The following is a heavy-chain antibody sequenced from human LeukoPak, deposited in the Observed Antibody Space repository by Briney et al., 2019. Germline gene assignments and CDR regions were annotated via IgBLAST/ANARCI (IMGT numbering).Heavy chain of an antibody. CDR2: INSDGSST. CDR1: GFTFSSYW. CDR3: AKGARSGYDVSWFDP. J-gene: IGHJ5*02. Sequence: GGSLRLSCAASGFTFSSYWMHWVRQAPGKGLVWVSRINSDGSSTYYADSVKGRFTISRDNSENTLYLQMNSLRAEDTAVYYCAKGARSGYDVSWFDPWGQGTLVTVSS. V-gene: IGHV3-74*01. D-gene: IGHD5-12*01.